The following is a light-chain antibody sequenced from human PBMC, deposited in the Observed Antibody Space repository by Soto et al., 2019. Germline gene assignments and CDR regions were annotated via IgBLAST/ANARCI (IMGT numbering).Light chain of an antibody. CDR1: RNLLHSNGYYY. V-gene: IGKV2-28*01. CDR2: LGS. J-gene: IGKJ1*01. Sequence: EIVLTQWPLSVPFSPGVPASISCRSSRNLLHSNGYYYLDWYLQKPGQSPQLLIYLGSNRASGVPDRFSGSGSGTDFTLKISRVEAEDVGVYYCMQTLQSWTFGQGTKVDIK. CDR3: MQTLQSWT.